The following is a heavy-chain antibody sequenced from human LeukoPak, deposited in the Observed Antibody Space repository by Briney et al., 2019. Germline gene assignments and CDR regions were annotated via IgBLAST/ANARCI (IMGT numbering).Heavy chain of an antibody. Sequence: GGSLRVSCSASGFTFSTSWMDWVRQAPGKELEWVANVNQDGSEKYYVDSVKGRFTISRDNAKNSLYLQMNSLRAEDTATYYCSRSLDYWGQGIQVTVSS. J-gene: IGHJ4*02. V-gene: IGHV3-7*01. CDR2: VNQDGSEK. CDR3: SRSLDY. CDR1: GFTFSTSW.